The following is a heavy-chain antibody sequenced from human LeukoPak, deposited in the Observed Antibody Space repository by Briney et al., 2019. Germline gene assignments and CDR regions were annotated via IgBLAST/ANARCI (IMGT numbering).Heavy chain of an antibody. J-gene: IGHJ4*02. Sequence: PGGSLRLSCAASGFTFSSYWMHWVRQAPGKGLVWVSRINSDGSSTSYADSVKGRFTISRDNAKNTLYLQMNSLRAEDTAVYYCAREGAVAGNFDYWGQGTLVTVSS. D-gene: IGHD6-19*01. V-gene: IGHV3-74*01. CDR3: AREGAVAGNFDY. CDR2: INSDGSST. CDR1: GFTFSSYW.